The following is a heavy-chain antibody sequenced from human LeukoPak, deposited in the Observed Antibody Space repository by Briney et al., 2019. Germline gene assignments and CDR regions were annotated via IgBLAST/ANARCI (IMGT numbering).Heavy chain of an antibody. J-gene: IGHJ6*02. Sequence: GASVKVSCKASGYTFSSYSIDWVRQAPGQGLEWMGWISAYNGHTNYAQKLQGRVTMTTDTATSTAYMELRSLRSDDTAVYYCARDRTMIQHRHYYGMDVWGQGTTVTVSS. CDR2: ISAYNGHT. D-gene: IGHD5-18*01. CDR1: GYTFSSYS. CDR3: ARDRTMIQHRHYYGMDV. V-gene: IGHV1-18*01.